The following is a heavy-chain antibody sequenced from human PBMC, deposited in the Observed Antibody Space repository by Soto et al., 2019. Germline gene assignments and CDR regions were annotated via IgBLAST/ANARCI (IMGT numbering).Heavy chain of an antibody. CDR2: INPSGDGT. D-gene: IGHD3-16*01. J-gene: IGHJ6*02. V-gene: IGHV1-46*02. CDR3: ASVAISYEYEDF. Sequence: SVKPSCKAFGYTINAFYMHWVRQAPGQGLEWMGVINPSGDGTSYAQKFQGRVTMTRDTSTSTVYMELSSLRSEDTAVYYCASVAISYEYEDFLGQGITVAVS. CDR1: GYTINAFY.